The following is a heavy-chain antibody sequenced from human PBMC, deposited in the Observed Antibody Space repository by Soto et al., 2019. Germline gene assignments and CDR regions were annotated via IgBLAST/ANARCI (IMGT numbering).Heavy chain of an antibody. Sequence: VQVVASGGGLVQPGRSLRLSCAVSGFRFEQYVMHWVRQAPGKGLECVSTVSPTGDTVAYADSVEGRFTVSRDNAKNSLSLQMNSLKGDDVAFYYCLKDAPNGSIDDWGQGTLVTVSS. CDR2: VSPTGDTV. J-gene: IGHJ4*02. D-gene: IGHD3-10*01. V-gene: IGHV3-9*03. CDR3: LKDAPNGSIDD. CDR1: GFRFEQYV.